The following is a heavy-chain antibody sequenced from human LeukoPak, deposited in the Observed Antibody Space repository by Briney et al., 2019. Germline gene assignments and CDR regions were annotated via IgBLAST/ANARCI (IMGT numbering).Heavy chain of an antibody. J-gene: IGHJ4*02. CDR2: IYHSGST. Sequence: PSETLSLICTVSGYSISSGYYWGWIRQPPGKGLEWIGSIYHSGSTYYNPSLKSRVTISVDTSKNQFSLKLSSVTAADTAVYYCAREGGYSSGGRGYWGQGTLVTVSS. CDR3: AREGGYSSGGRGY. D-gene: IGHD6-19*01. CDR1: GYSISSGYY. V-gene: IGHV4-38-2*02.